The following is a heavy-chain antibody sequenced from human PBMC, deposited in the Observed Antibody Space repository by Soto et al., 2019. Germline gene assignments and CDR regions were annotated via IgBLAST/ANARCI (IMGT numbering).Heavy chain of an antibody. CDR2: IKSKTDGGTT. D-gene: IGHD2-21*01. J-gene: IGHJ3*02. Sequence: GGSLRLSCAASGFTFSNAWMSWVRQAPGKGLEWVGRIKSKTDGGTTDYAAPVKGRFTISRDDSKNTLYLQMNSLKTEDTAVYYCTTEKARKYSTDAFDIWGQGTMVTVSS. CDR3: TTEKARKYSTDAFDI. V-gene: IGHV3-15*01. CDR1: GFTFSNAW.